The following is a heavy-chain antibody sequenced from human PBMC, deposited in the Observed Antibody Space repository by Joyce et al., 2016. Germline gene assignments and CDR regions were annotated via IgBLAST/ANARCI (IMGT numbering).Heavy chain of an antibody. V-gene: IGHV4-31*03. J-gene: IGHJ4*02. D-gene: IGHD3/OR15-3a*01. CDR3: ARATDFWTGYYEEVFFDY. Sequence: QVQLQESGPGLVKPSRTLSLTCTVSGDPIGRDNYYWSWIRHHPVKGLEWIGLVYKVDTTRYGPSFRGRVTMSVDVSMNQFSLRLASVTAADTAVYYCARATDFWTGYYEEVFFDYWGPGMQVTVSS. CDR2: VYKVDTT. CDR1: GDPIGRDNYY.